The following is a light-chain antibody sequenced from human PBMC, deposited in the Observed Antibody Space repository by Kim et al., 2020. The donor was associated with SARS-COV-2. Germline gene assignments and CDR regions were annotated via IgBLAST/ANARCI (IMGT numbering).Light chain of an antibody. V-gene: IGLV6-57*03. J-gene: IGLJ2*01. CDR2: EDN. CDR1: SGSIASNY. Sequence: VSESPGKTVTISCTRSSGSIASNYVQWYQQRPGSAPTTVIYEDNQRPSGVPDRFSGSIDSSSNSASLTISGLKTEDEADYYCQSVVFGGGTQLTVL. CDR3: QSVV.